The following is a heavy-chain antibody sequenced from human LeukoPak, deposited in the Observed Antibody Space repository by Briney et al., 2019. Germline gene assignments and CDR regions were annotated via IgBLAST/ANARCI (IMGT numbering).Heavy chain of an antibody. CDR3: ARSLGYTSSWYLDY. CDR2: INPNNGGT. CDR1: GYTFTGYY. D-gene: IGHD6-13*01. Sequence: ASVKVSCKASGYTFTGYYIHWVRQAPGQGLEWMGRINPNNGGTNYAQKFQGRVTMTRDTSITTAYMELSRLRSDDTAVYYCARSLGYTSSWYLDYWGQGTLVTVSS. V-gene: IGHV1-2*06. J-gene: IGHJ4*02.